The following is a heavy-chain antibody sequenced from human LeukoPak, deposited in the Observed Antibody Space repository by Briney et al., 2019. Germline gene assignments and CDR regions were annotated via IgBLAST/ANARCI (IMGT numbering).Heavy chain of an antibody. D-gene: IGHD2-2*01. Sequence: TSETLSLTCAVYGGSFSGYYWSWIRQPPGKGLEWIGEINHSGSTNYNPSLKSRVTISVDTSKNQFSLKLSSVTAADTAVYYCARSPRSTSRQPFDLWGRGTLVTVSS. J-gene: IGHJ2*01. CDR2: INHSGST. CDR1: GGSFSGYY. CDR3: ARSPRSTSRQPFDL. V-gene: IGHV4-34*01.